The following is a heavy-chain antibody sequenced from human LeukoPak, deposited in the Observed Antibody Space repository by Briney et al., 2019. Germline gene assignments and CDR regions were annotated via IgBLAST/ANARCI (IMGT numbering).Heavy chain of an antibody. CDR1: GFSFSTYG. CDR3: ARDHYDFWSGKEWFDY. Sequence: GGSLRLSCAASGFSFSTYGFHWVRQAPGKGLEWVTFIRFDGGKKNYADSVKGRFAISRDNAKNSLYLQMNSLRAEDTAVYYCARDHYDFWSGKEWFDYWGQGTLVTVSS. CDR2: IRFDGGKK. D-gene: IGHD3-3*01. V-gene: IGHV3-30*02. J-gene: IGHJ4*02.